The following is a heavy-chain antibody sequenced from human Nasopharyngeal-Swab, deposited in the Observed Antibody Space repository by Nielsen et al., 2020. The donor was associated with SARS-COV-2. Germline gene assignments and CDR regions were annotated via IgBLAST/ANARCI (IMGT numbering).Heavy chain of an antibody. CDR2: INHSGST. V-gene: IGHV4-34*01. Sequence: WIRQPPGKGLEWIGEINHSGSTNYNPSLKSRVTISVDTSKNQFSLKLSSVIAADTAVYYCARHGWGPMATPHFDFWGQGTLVTVSS. J-gene: IGHJ4*02. CDR3: ARHGWGPMATPHFDF. D-gene: IGHD5-24*01.